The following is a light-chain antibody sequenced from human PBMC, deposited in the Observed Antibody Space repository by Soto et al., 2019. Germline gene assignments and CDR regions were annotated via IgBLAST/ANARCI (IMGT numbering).Light chain of an antibody. V-gene: IGKV3D-15*01. Sequence: EIVLTQSPGTLSLSPGERATLSCRASQSVSRNYLAWYQQKPGQTPRLLMYGASTRPTGIPARFSGSGSGTEFTLTIISLQSEDSAVYYCQQYNDWPLTCGGGTKVDIK. CDR1: QSVSRN. J-gene: IGKJ4*01. CDR3: QQYNDWPLT. CDR2: GAS.